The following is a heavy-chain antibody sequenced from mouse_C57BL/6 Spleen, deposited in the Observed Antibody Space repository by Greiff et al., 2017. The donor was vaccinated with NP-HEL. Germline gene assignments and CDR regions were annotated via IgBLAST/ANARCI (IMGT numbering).Heavy chain of an antibody. CDR3: ARSLLRLYAMDY. V-gene: IGHV1-66*01. CDR1: GYSFTSYY. Sequence: VQLQQSGPELVKPGASVKISCKASGYSFTSYYIHWVKQRPGQGLEWIGWIYPGSGNTKYNEKFKGKATLTADTSSSTAYMQLSSLTSEDSAVYYCARSLLRLYAMDYWGQGTSVTVSS. CDR2: IYPGSGNT. D-gene: IGHD1-2*01. J-gene: IGHJ4*01.